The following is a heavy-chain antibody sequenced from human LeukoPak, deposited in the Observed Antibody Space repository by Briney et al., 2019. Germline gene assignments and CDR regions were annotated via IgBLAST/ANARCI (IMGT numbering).Heavy chain of an antibody. Sequence: QAGGSLRLSCAASGFTFSDYYMSWIRQAPGKGLEWVSAISDSGGRTYYADSVRGRFTISRDNSKNMLFLQMNSLRAEDTAVYYCAKDARRTSGWYFFDYWGQGTLVTVSS. CDR2: ISDSGGRT. J-gene: IGHJ4*02. V-gene: IGHV3-23*01. CDR1: GFTFSDYY. CDR3: AKDARRTSGWYFFDY. D-gene: IGHD6-19*01.